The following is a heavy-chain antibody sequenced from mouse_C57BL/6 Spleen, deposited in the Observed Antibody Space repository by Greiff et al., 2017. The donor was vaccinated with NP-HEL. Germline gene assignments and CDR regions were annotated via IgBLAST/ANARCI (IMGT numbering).Heavy chain of an antibody. D-gene: IGHD1-1*01. CDR2: ISSGSSTI. Sequence: EVNLVESGGGLVKPGGSLKLSCAASGFTFSDYGMHWVRQAPEKGMEWVAYISSGSSTIYYADTVKGRFTISRDNAKNTLFLQMTSLRSEDTAMYYCARNYYGSSSYYFDYWGQGTTLTVSS. CDR1: GFTFSDYG. J-gene: IGHJ2*01. V-gene: IGHV5-17*01. CDR3: ARNYYGSSSYYFDY.